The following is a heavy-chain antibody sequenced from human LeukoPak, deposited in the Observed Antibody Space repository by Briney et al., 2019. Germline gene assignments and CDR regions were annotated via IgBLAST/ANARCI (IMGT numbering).Heavy chain of an antibody. CDR2: INPNSGGT. CDR3: VPDCSSTACLFDY. Sequence: ASVKVSCKASGYTFTDYWIHWVRQAPGQGLDWMGRINPNSGGTNYAQKFQGRVTMTRDTSISTAYVELSRLTSDDTAVFYCVPDCSSTACLFDYWGQGTLVTVSS. CDR1: GYTFTDYW. J-gene: IGHJ4*02. V-gene: IGHV1-2*06. D-gene: IGHD2-2*01.